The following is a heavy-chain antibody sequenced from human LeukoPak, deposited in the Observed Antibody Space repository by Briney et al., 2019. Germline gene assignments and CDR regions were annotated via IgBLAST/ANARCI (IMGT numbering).Heavy chain of an antibody. CDR1: AYTFTGYY. D-gene: IGHD4-23*01. CDR3: ARDGHGGNSFDF. CDR2: INPNSGGT. V-gene: IGHV1-2*02. Sequence: ASVKVSCKASAYTFTGYYMHWVRQAPGQGLEWMGWINPNSGGTNYAQKFQDRVTMTRDTSISTAYMELSRLTSDDTAVYYCARDGHGGNSFDFWGQGTLVTVSS. J-gene: IGHJ4*02.